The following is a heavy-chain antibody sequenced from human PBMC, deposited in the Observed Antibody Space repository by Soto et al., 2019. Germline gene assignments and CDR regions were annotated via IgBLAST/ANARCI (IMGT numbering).Heavy chain of an antibody. CDR3: AGEWELLGGFDI. CDR1: GYTFTSYG. J-gene: IGHJ3*02. V-gene: IGHV1-18*01. CDR2: ISAYNGNT. D-gene: IGHD1-26*01. Sequence: ASVKVSCKASGYTFTSYGISRVRPAPGKGLEWMGWISAYNGNTNYAQKLQGRVTMTTDTSTSTAYMELRSLRSEDTAVYYCAGEWELLGGFDIWGQGTMVTVSS.